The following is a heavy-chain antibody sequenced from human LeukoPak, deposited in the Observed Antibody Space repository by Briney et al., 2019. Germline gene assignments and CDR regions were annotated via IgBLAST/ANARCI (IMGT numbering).Heavy chain of an antibody. CDR1: GFTFSDYY. V-gene: IGHV3-11*01. J-gene: IGHJ3*02. D-gene: IGHD3-22*01. CDR2: ISSNGDTI. CDR3: AKDYYDSRGNAFDI. Sequence: PGGSLRLSCAASGFTFSDYYMSWIRQAPGKGLEWISYISSNGDTICDADSVKGRFTISRDNAKNSLYLQMNSLRAEDTAVYYCAKDYYDSRGNAFDIWGQGTMVTVSS.